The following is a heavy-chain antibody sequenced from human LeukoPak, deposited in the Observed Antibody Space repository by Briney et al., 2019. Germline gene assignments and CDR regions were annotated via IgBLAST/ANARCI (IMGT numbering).Heavy chain of an antibody. CDR3: ARYSGSYWTSYFDY. V-gene: IGHV4-59*11. CDR1: GGSISSHY. J-gene: IGHJ4*02. CDR2: IYYSGST. Sequence: PSETLSLTCTVSGGSISSHYWSWIRQPPGKGLEWIGYIYYSGSTNYNPSLKSRVTISVDTSKNQFSLKLSSVTAADTAVYYCARYSGSYWTSYFDYWGQGTLGTVSS. D-gene: IGHD1-26*01.